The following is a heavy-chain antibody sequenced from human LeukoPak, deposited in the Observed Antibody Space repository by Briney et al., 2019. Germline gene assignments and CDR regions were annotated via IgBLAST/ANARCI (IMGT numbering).Heavy chain of an antibody. Sequence: GRSLRLSCTASGFTFGDYAMSWVRQAPGKGLEWVGFIRSKVYGGTTEYAASVKGRFTISRDNSKSIAHLQMNSLKTEDTAVYYCTRGDYGGYATHYDFDYWGQGTLVTVSS. V-gene: IGHV3-49*04. D-gene: IGHD4-17*01. CDR2: IRSKVYGGTT. J-gene: IGHJ4*02. CDR3: TRGDYGGYATHYDFDY. CDR1: GFTFGDYA.